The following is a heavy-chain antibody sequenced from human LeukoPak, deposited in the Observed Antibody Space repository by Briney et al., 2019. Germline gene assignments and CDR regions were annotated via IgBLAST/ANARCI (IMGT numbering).Heavy chain of an antibody. CDR3: ASSRRAAARSYFDY. Sequence: GALVKVSCKASGGTFSSYAISWVRQAPGPGLEWMGGIIPIFGTANYAQKFQGRVTITADNSTSTAYLELSSLRSEDTAVYYCASSRRAAARSYFDYWGQGTLVTVSS. CDR1: GGTFSSYA. J-gene: IGHJ4*02. CDR2: IIPIFGTA. D-gene: IGHD6-13*01. V-gene: IGHV1-69*06.